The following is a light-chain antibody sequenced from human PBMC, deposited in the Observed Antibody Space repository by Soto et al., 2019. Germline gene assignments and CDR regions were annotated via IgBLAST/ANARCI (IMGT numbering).Light chain of an antibody. V-gene: IGKV3-11*01. Sequence: EIVLTQSPATLSLSPGERATLSCRASQSVRSYLAWYQQKPGQAPRLLIYDSSNRATDIPGRFSGSGSGTVFTLTISSLEPEDFALYYCQQRDNWPLTFGGGTKVEIK. J-gene: IGKJ4*01. CDR3: QQRDNWPLT. CDR2: DSS. CDR1: QSVRSY.